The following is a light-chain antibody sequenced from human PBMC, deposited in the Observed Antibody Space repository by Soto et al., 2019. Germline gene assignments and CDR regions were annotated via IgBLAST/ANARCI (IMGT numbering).Light chain of an antibody. CDR2: GAS. V-gene: IGKV3-20*01. CDR3: QQYGSSSIT. J-gene: IGKJ5*01. Sequence: EIVLTQSPGTLSLSPGERATLSCRASQSVSSSYLAWYQQKPGQAPRLLIYGASSRATGIPDRFSGSGSGTDFTLTISSMEPEDFAVYSCQQYGSSSITFGQGTRLEIK. CDR1: QSVSSSY.